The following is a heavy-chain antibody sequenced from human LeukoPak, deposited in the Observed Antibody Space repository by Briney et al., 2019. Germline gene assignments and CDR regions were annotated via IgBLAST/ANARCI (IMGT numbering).Heavy chain of an antibody. CDR3: ARSGYYDFWSGYYLSYYYYYMDV. V-gene: IGHV1-8*01. CDR2: MNPNSGNT. J-gene: IGHJ6*03. D-gene: IGHD3-3*01. CDR1: GYTFTSYD. Sequence: ASVKVSCKASGYTFTSYDINWVRQATGQGLEWMGWMNPNSGNTGYAQKFQGRGTMTRNTSISTAYMELSSLRSEDTAVYYCARSGYYDFWSGYYLSYYYYYMDVWGKGTTVTVSS.